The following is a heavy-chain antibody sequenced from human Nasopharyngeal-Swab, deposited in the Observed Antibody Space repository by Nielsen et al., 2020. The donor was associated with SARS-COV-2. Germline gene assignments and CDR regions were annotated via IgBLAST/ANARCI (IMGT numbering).Heavy chain of an antibody. V-gene: IGHV3-21*04. CDR3: ARASSYCSGGSCSYLDS. CDR2: ISSTSSYI. D-gene: IGHD2-15*01. J-gene: IGHJ4*02. Sequence: GESLKISCVASGFTFSSHSMNWVRQAPGKEPEWVSSISSTSSYIYYADSVKGRFTISRDNAKNSLYLQMNSLRAEDTAVYYCARASSYCSGGSCSYLDSWGQGTLVTVSS. CDR1: GFTFSSHS.